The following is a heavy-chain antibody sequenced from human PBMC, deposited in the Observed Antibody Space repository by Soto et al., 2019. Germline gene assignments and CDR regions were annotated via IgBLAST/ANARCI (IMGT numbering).Heavy chain of an antibody. CDR2: ITDNGGST. Sequence: GGSLRLSXAASGFTFSRDGMSWVRQAPGKGLEWVSLITDNGGSTYYADSVKGRFTISRDNSKNTLFLQMNSLRAEDTAVYYCAKERPTTTAFDYWGQGALVTVSS. CDR1: GFTFSRDG. D-gene: IGHD4-17*01. CDR3: AKERPTTTAFDY. V-gene: IGHV3-23*01. J-gene: IGHJ4*02.